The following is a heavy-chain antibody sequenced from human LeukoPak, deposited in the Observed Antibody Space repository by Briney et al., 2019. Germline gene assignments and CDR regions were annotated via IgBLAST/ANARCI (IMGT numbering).Heavy chain of an antibody. CDR1: GVTLSRYA. CDR2: LQSDGNNR. D-gene: IGHD3-16*01. CDR3: AKNWATYYFDY. V-gene: IGHV3-30*02. Sequence: GGSLRLSCAASGVTLSRYAMHRVRQAPGKGLGWVAFLQSDGNNRYYADSVKGRFTISRDNSKNTLFLQMSSLRAEDTAVYYCAKNWATYYFDYWGQGTLVTVSS. J-gene: IGHJ4*02.